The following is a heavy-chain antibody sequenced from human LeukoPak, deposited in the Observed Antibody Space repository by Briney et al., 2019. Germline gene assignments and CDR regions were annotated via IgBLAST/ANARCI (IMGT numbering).Heavy chain of an antibody. CDR1: GGSISSYY. D-gene: IGHD2-2*01. CDR3: ARGYCSSTSCYPLVY. J-gene: IGHJ4*02. CDR2: IYYSGST. V-gene: IGHV4-59*01. Sequence: SETLSLTCTVSGGSISSYYWSWIRQPPGKGLEWIGYIYYSGSTNYNPSLKSRVTISVDTSKNQFSLKLSSVTAADTAVYYCARGYCSSTSCYPLVYWGQGTLVTVSS.